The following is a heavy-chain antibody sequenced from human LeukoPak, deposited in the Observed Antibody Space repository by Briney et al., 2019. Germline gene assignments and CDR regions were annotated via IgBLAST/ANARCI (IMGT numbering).Heavy chain of an antibody. V-gene: IGHV4-31*03. D-gene: IGHD2-8*01. CDR3: ARVLGDCTNGVCCRTWYFDL. J-gene: IGHJ2*01. CDR2: IYYSGST. CDR1: GGSISSGGYY. Sequence: SQTLSLTCTVSGGSISSGGYYWSWIRQHPGKGLEWIGYIYYSGSTYYNPSLKSRVTISVDTSKNQFSLKLSSVTAADTAVYYCARVLGDCTNGVCCRTWYFDLWGRGTLVTVSS.